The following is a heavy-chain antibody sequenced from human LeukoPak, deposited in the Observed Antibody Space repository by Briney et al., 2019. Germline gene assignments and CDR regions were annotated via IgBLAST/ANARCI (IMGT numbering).Heavy chain of an antibody. CDR3: ARDFGCGGDPCGYFDL. Sequence: GGSLRLSCAASGFTFSDYYMSWIRQAPGKGLEWVAVIWYDGSNKYYADSVKGRFTISRDNSKNTLYLQMNSLRAEDTAVYYCARDFGCGGDPCGYFDLWGRGTLVTVSS. CDR2: IWYDGSNK. J-gene: IGHJ2*01. CDR1: GFTFSDYY. D-gene: IGHD2-21*02. V-gene: IGHV3-33*08.